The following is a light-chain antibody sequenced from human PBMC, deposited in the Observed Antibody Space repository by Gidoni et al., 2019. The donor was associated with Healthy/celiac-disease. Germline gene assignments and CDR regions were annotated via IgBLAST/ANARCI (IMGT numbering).Light chain of an antibody. CDR2: ASS. J-gene: IGKJ2*01. CDR3: QQLNSYPPH. CDR1: QGISSY. V-gene: IGKV1-9*01. Sequence: DIQLTQSPSFLSASVGDRVTITCRASQGISSYLAWSQQKPGKAPKLLIYASSTLQSGVPSRLSGSGSGTEFTLTISSLQPEDFATYYCQQLNSYPPHFGQGTKLEIK.